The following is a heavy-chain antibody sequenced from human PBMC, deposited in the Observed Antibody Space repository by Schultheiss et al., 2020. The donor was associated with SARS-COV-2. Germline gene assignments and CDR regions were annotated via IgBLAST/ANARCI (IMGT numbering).Heavy chain of an antibody. CDR3: ARRPGGSYPHFDY. CDR1: GYSFTTYW. D-gene: IGHD1-26*01. CDR2: IYPGDSDV. J-gene: IGHJ4*02. Sequence: KVSCKASGYSFTTYWIGWVRQMPGKGLEWMAIIYPGDSDVRYSPSFQGQVTISADKSINTAYLQWSSLKASDTAMYYCARRPGGSYPHFDYWGQGTPVTVSS. V-gene: IGHV5-51*01.